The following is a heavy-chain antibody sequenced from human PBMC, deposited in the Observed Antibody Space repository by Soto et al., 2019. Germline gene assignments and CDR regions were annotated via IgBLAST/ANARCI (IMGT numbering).Heavy chain of an antibody. Sequence: GSGPTLVNPPQTLTLTCTFSGFSLSTSGVGVGWIRQPPGKALEWLALIYWDDDKRYSPSLKSRLTITKDTSKNQVVLTMTNMDPVDTATYYCAHRPHLDYGDSDHYFDYWGQGTLVTVSS. CDR2: IYWDDDK. CDR1: GFSLSTSGVG. CDR3: AHRPHLDYGDSDHYFDY. D-gene: IGHD4-17*01. V-gene: IGHV2-5*02. J-gene: IGHJ4*02.